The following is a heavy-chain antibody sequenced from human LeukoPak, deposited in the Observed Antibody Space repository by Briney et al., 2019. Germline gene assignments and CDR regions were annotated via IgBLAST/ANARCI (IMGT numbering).Heavy chain of an antibody. CDR1: GYHFTDYY. V-gene: IGHV1-2*02. J-gene: IGHJ4*02. CDR2: INPKSGGT. Sequence: ASVKVSCKASGYHFTDYYIHWVRLAPGQGLEWMGWINPKSGGTHYAQKFQGRVSMTRDTSINTVYLELSSLRSNDTAVYYCARTREGVWGSYSPWGQGTLDTVSS. D-gene: IGHD3-16*01. CDR3: ARTREGVWGSYSP.